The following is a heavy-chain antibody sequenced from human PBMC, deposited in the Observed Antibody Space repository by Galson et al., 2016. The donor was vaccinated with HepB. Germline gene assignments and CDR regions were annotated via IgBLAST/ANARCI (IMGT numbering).Heavy chain of an antibody. CDR1: GGSFNDYS. V-gene: IGHV4-34*01. CDR3: ARGDWYFDL. J-gene: IGHJ2*01. Sequence: SETLSLTCAVYGGSFNDYSWTWIRQPPGKGLEWIGDADLGGRTNFSPSLKSRVTILEDTSKNQLSLRLNSVTAADTAVYYCARGDWYFDLWGRGALVTVSS. CDR2: ADLGGRT.